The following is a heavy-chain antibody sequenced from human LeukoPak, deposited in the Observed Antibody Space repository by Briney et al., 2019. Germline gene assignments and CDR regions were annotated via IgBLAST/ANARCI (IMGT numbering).Heavy chain of an antibody. CDR1: GYSFTSYW. CDR2: IYLGDSDT. Sequence: GESLKISCKGSGYSFTSYWIGWVRQMPGKGLEWMGIIYLGDSDTRYSPSFQGQVTISADKSTSTAYLQWSSLKASDTAMYYCARHPEGYSSSWYYFDYWGQGTLVTVSS. CDR3: ARHPEGYSSSWYYFDY. J-gene: IGHJ4*02. D-gene: IGHD6-13*01. V-gene: IGHV5-51*01.